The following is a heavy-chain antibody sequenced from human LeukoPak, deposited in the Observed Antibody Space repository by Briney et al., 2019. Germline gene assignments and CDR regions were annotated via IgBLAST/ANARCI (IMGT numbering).Heavy chain of an antibody. V-gene: IGHV4-31*03. D-gene: IGHD4-17*01. CDR3: ARGSYGDYVDWFDP. J-gene: IGHJ5*02. Sequence: SETLSLTCTVSGGSISSGGYYWSWIRQHPGKGLEWIGYIYYSGSTYYNPSLKSRVTISVDTSKNQFSLKLSSVTAADTAVYYCARGSYGDYVDWFDPWGQGTLVTVSS. CDR1: GGSISSGGYY. CDR2: IYYSGST.